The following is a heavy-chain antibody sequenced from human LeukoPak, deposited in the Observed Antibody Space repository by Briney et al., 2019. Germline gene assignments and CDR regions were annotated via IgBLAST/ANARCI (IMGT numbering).Heavy chain of an antibody. CDR1: GGTFSSYA. CDR3: ARDAGDGSCLDY. CDR2: IIPIFGTA. J-gene: IGHJ4*02. Sequence: ASVKVSCKASGGTFSSYAISWVRQAPGQGLEWMGGIIPIFGTANYAQKFQGRVTITTDESTGTAYMELSSLRSEDTAVYYCARDAGDGSCLDYWGQGTLVTVSS. D-gene: IGHD1-26*01. V-gene: IGHV1-69*05.